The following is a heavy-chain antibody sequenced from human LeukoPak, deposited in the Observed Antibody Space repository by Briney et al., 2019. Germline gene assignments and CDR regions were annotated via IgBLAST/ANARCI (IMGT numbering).Heavy chain of an antibody. CDR2: ISGSGGST. Sequence: RPGGSLRLPCAASGFTFSSYAMSWVRQAPGKGLEWVSAISGSGGSTYYADSVKGRFTISRDNSKNTLYLQMNSLRAEDTAVYYCAKDKSIVGATTDYWGQGTLVTVSS. V-gene: IGHV3-23*01. J-gene: IGHJ4*02. CDR1: GFTFSSYA. D-gene: IGHD1-26*01. CDR3: AKDKSIVGATTDY.